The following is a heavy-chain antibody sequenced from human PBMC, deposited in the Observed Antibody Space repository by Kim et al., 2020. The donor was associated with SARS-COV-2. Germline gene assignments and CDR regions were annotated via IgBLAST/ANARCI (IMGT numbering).Heavy chain of an antibody. CDR2: ISHDATNV. Sequence: GGSLRLSCAASGFTFANYGMHWVRQAPGKGLEWVTYISHDATNVYYADSVKGRFTISKDNSMNTLYLQMDSLRSEDTAVYYCAKDLRRITPKVVVSPIWFDPWGQGTLVTVSS. D-gene: IGHD3-22*01. J-gene: IGHJ5*02. CDR3: AKDLRRITPKVVVSPIWFDP. CDR1: GFTFANYG. V-gene: IGHV3-30*18.